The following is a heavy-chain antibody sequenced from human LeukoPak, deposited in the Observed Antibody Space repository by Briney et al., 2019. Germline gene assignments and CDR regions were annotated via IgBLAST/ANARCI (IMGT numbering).Heavy chain of an antibody. CDR3: ARGHYDFWSGYYTGLSENYMDV. Sequence: PSETLSLTCAVYGGSFSGYYWSWLRQPPGKGLEWIGEINHSGSTNYNPSLNSRVTISVDTSKNPFSLKLSSVTAADTAVYYCARGHYDFWSGYYTGLSENYMDVWGKGTTVTVSS. J-gene: IGHJ6*03. D-gene: IGHD3-3*01. CDR2: INHSGST. V-gene: IGHV4-34*01. CDR1: GGSFSGYY.